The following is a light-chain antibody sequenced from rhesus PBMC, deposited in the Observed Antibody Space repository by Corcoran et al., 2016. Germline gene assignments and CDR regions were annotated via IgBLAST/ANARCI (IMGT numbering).Light chain of an antibody. J-gene: IGKJ1*01. CDR3: QQHNSYPPT. Sequence: DIQMTQSPSSLSASVGDTVTITCRASQGISSYLAWYQQKPGKAPKLLIYKASTLQSGVPSRFSGSGSGTDCTLTISSLQPEDFATYYCQQHNSYPPTFGQGTKVEIK. CDR2: KAS. CDR1: QGISSY. V-gene: IGKV1-25*01.